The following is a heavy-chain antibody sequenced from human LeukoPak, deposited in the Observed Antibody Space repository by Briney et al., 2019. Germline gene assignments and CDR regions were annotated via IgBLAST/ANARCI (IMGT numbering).Heavy chain of an antibody. D-gene: IGHD4-17*01. V-gene: IGHV3-30*03. CDR3: ARVSIDRDYGDRGVY. CDR1: GATFSSYG. Sequence: GGSLRLSCAASGATFSSYGMHWVRQAPGKRLGWEPVISYDGSNKYYADSLKGRFTISRDNSKNTLYLQMNSLRAEDTAVYYCARVSIDRDYGDRGVYWGQGTLVTVSS. J-gene: IGHJ4*02. CDR2: ISYDGSNK.